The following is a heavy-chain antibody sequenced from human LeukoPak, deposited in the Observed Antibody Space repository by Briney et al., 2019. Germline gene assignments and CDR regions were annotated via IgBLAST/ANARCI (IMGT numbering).Heavy chain of an antibody. CDR1: GFTFSSYT. CDR2: ISSSSSYI. V-gene: IGHV3-21*01. CDR3: ARDGDTVLTRGYYYYMDV. J-gene: IGHJ6*03. Sequence: GGSLRLSCAASGFTFSSYTMNWVRQAPGKGLEWVSSISSSSSYIYCADSVKGRFTISRDNAKNSLYLQMNSLRAEDTAVYYCARDGDTVLTRGYYYYMDVWGKGTTVTVSS. D-gene: IGHD4-23*01.